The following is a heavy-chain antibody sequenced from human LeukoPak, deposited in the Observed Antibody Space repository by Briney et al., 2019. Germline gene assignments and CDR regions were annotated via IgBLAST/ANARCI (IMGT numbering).Heavy chain of an antibody. CDR1: RFSFSNYW. CDR3: ARDIVSGSGSLDY. D-gene: IGHD3-10*01. J-gene: IGHJ4*02. CDR2: VKSDGSNP. V-gene: IGHV3-74*01. Sequence: GGSLRLSCAASRFSFSNYWMHWVRQAPGKGLVWVSRVKSDGSNPSYAESVKGRFTISRDNAENMLYLQMNTLGAEDTAVYSCARDIVSGSGSLDYWGQGTLVTVSS.